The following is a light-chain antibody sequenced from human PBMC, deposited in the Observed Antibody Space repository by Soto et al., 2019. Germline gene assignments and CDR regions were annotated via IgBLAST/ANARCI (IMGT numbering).Light chain of an antibody. J-gene: IGKJ3*01. CDR2: GAS. V-gene: IGKV3D-20*02. CDR1: QSVNNNY. CDR3: KQRST. Sequence: ENVLTQSPGTLSLSPGEEATLSCRASQSVNNNYLAWYQQIPGQPPRLLIYGASSRATGIPDRFSGRGSGTDFTLTIARLEHEDFAVYYCKQRSTFGTRTKVDIX.